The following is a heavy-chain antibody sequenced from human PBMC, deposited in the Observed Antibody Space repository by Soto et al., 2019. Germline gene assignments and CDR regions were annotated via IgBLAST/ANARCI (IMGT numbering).Heavy chain of an antibody. D-gene: IGHD2-8*01. V-gene: IGHV4-30-4*01. CDR1: GGSISSGDYY. CDR2: IYYSGST. CDR3: ARDPTDAPGDY. J-gene: IGHJ4*02. Sequence: PSETLSLTCTVSGGSISSGDYYWSWIRQPPGKGLEWIGYIYYSGSTYYNPSLKSRVTLSVDTSKNQFSLKLSSVTAAGTAVYYCARDPTDAPGDYWGQGTLVTVSS.